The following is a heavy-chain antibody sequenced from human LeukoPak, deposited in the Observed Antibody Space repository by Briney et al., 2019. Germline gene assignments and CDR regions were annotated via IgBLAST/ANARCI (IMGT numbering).Heavy chain of an antibody. D-gene: IGHD4-17*01. Sequence: GGSLRLSCAASGFTFSSYAMRWVRQAPGKGLEWVSAISGSGGSTYYADSVKGRFTISRDNSKNTLYLQMNSLRAEDTAVYYCAKGEFRLTTVTRPESWGQGTLVTVSS. CDR3: AKGEFRLTTVTRPES. V-gene: IGHV3-23*01. CDR1: GFTFSSYA. CDR2: ISGSGGST. J-gene: IGHJ4*02.